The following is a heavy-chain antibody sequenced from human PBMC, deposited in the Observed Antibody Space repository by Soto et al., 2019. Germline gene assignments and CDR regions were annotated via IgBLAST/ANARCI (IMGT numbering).Heavy chain of an antibody. CDR2: INAGGGYT. V-gene: IGHV1-46*03. J-gene: IGHJ1*01. D-gene: IGHD2-21*02. Sequence: ASVKVSCKASGYSFTNYYMHWVRQAPGQGLEWMGTINAGGGYTTYAQRFQGRVTMTRDTSTSTVSMELSSLRYEDTALYYCTRGGAIVVVTAPLHLWGQGTLVTVSS. CDR1: GYSFTNYY. CDR3: TRGGAIVVVTAPLHL.